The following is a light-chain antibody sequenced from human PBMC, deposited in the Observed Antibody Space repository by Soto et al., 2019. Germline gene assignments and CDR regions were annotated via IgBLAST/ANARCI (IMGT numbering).Light chain of an antibody. Sequence: QSVLTQPPSVSEAPGQRVTIYCTGTSSDIGAGHDVHWYQQLPGAAPKLLIYSNAIRPSGVPDRFSGSKSGTSASLAITGLRAEDEADYYCQSYDSSLSSYVFGTGTKVTVL. J-gene: IGLJ1*01. CDR3: QSYDSSLSSYV. CDR2: SNA. V-gene: IGLV1-40*01. CDR1: SSDIGAGHD.